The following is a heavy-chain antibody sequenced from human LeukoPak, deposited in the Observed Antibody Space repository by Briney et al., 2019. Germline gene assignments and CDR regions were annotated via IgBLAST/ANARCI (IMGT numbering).Heavy chain of an antibody. J-gene: IGHJ4*02. Sequence: AETLSLMCSVCGRSVRSGSYLWMCIREPPGKRLVCLGYLFYSGSIHYISSLKSRVTISVDKSKNQFSLKLSSVTAADTAVYYCARASTLNYFESSGYYSFGYFDYWGQGTLVTVSS. V-gene: IGHV4-61*01. D-gene: IGHD3-22*01. CDR3: ARASTLNYFESSGYYSFGYFDY. CDR1: GRSVRSGSYL. CDR2: LFYSGSI.